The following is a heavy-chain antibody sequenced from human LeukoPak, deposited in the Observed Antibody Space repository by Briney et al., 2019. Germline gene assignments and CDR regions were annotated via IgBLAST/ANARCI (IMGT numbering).Heavy chain of an antibody. CDR2: IYPGDSDT. CDR3: ARRAYYDNYFDY. D-gene: IGHD3-22*01. V-gene: IGHV5-51*01. Sequence: GEPLKTSCKGSGYSFTSYWIGWVRQLPGKGLEWMGIIYPGDSDTRYNPSFQGQVTISADKSISTAYLQWSSLKASDTAMYYCARRAYYDNYFDYWGQGTLVTVT. CDR1: GYSFTSYW. J-gene: IGHJ4*02.